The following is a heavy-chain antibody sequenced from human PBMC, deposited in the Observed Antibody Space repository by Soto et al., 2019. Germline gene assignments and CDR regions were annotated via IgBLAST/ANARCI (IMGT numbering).Heavy chain of an antibody. D-gene: IGHD6-13*01. CDR1: GYTFTSYA. V-gene: IGHV1-3*01. J-gene: IGHJ6*02. CDR2: INAGNGNT. Sequence: QVQLVQSGAEVKKPGASVKVSCKASGYTFTSYAMHWVRQAPGQRLEWMGWINAGNGNTKYSQKFQGRVTITRDTSARTAYMELSSLRSEDTAVYYCARDEVAAACGFYYYGMDVWGQGTTVTVSS. CDR3: ARDEVAAACGFYYYGMDV.